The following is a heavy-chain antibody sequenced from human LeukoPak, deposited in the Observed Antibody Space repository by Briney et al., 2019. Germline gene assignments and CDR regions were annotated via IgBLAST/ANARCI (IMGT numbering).Heavy chain of an antibody. D-gene: IGHD1-26*01. CDR1: GGSISSGDYY. J-gene: IGHJ6*03. CDR3: ARAIAVAGVGAFGYMDV. V-gene: IGHV4-30-4*08. CDR2: IYYSGST. Sequence: SQTLSLTCTVSGGSISSGDYYWSWIRQPPGKGLEWIGYIYYSGSTYYNPSLKSRVTISEDTSKKQFSLKLSSVTAADTAVYYCARAIAVAGVGAFGYMDVWGKGTRSPSP.